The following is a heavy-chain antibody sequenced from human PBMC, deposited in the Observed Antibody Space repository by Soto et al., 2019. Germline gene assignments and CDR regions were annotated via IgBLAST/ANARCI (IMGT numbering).Heavy chain of an antibody. J-gene: IGHJ3*02. CDR3: ARGLTTATTERFDAFDI. CDR1: GGSFRGYY. CDR2: INHSGRT. V-gene: IGHV4-34*01. Sequence: SETLSLTCAVYGGSFRGYYWSWIRQPPGKGLEWIGEINHSGRTNYNPSLKSRVTISVDTSKNQFSLKLSSVTAADTAVYYCARGLTTATTERFDAFDIWGQGTMVT. D-gene: IGHD4-17*01.